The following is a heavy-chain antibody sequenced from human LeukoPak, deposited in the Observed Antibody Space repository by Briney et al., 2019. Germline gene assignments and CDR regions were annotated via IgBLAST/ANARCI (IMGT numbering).Heavy chain of an antibody. J-gene: IGHJ6*03. D-gene: IGHD3-16*01. CDR2: IYHSGST. CDR1: GGSISSGGYS. V-gene: IGHV4-30-2*01. CDR3: ARVRQEEGGYYYYYMDV. Sequence: PSQTLSLTCAVSGGSISSGGYSWSWIRQPPGKGLEWIGYIYHSGSTYYNPSLKSRVTISVDRSKNQFSLKLSSVTAADTAVYYCARVRQEEGGYYYYYMDVWGKGTTVTVSS.